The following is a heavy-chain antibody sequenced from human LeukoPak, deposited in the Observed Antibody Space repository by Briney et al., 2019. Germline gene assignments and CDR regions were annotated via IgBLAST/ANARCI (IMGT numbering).Heavy chain of an antibody. D-gene: IGHD6-19*01. V-gene: IGHV1-69*02. CDR3: ARVWSSGWYGDYYYMDV. Sequence: SVKVSCKASGGTFSSYTISWVRQAPGQGLEWMGRIIPILGIANYAQKFQGRVTITADKSTSTAYMELSSLRSEDTAVYYCARVWSSGWYGDYYYMDVWGKGTTGTVSS. CDR2: IIPILGIA. CDR1: GGTFSSYT. J-gene: IGHJ6*03.